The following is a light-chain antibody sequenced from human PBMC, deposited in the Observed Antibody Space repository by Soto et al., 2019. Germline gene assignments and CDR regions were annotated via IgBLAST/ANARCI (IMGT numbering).Light chain of an antibody. CDR3: AAWDDTLKGLV. Sequence: QSVLTQPPSASGTPGQRVTISCSGSSSNIGSNYVYWYQQVPGTAPRLLMYRASQRPSGVPDRFSGSNSGTSASLAISGLRSEDEADYYCAAWDDTLKGLVFGGGTKLTVL. V-gene: IGLV1-47*01. CDR2: RAS. CDR1: SSNIGSNY. J-gene: IGLJ2*01.